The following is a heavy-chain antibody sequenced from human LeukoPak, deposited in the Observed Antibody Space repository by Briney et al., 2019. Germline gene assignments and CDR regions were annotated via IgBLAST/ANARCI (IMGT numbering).Heavy chain of an antibody. J-gene: IGHJ4*02. CDR1: GGSISSGGYY. CDR3: ARGGLRWYHLHRDYFDY. D-gene: IGHD4-23*01. Sequence: SETLSLTCTVSGGSISSGGYYWSWIRRHPGKGLEWIGYIYYSGSTYYNPSLKSRVTISVDTSKNQFSLKLSSVTAADTAVYYCARGGLRWYHLHRDYFDYWGQGTLVTVSS. CDR2: IYYSGST. V-gene: IGHV4-31*03.